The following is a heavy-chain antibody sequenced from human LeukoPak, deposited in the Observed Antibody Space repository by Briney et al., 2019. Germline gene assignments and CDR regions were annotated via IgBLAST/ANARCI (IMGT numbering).Heavy chain of an antibody. J-gene: IGHJ5*02. V-gene: IGHV4-34*01. CDR2: INQIGKS. CDR1: GGSFSGHY. D-gene: IGHD2-21*02. Sequence: SEPLSLTCAVYGGSFSGHYWSWLRQPPGKALEWIGEINQIGKSTHTPPLKTRVTIPVHTSKHQFSLKMPSFPPADPSIYDCASQWMTARVMTTWGRGRPVTASS. CDR3: ASQWMTARVMTT.